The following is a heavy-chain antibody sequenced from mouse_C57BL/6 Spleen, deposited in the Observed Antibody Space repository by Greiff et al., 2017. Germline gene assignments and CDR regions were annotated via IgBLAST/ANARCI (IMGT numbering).Heavy chain of an antibody. J-gene: IGHJ4*01. CDR2: ISSGGDYT. CDR3: TGAIGDPYAMDY. Sequence: EVMLVESGEGLVKPGGSLKLSCAASGFTFSSYAMSWVRQTPEKRLEWVAYISSGGDYTYYADTVKGRFTISRDNARNTLYLQMSSLKSEDTAMYDCTGAIGDPYAMDYWGQGTSVTVSS. V-gene: IGHV5-9-1*02. CDR1: GFTFSSYA.